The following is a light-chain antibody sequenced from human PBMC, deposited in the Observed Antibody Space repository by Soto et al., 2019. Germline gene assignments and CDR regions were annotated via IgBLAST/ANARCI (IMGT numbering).Light chain of an antibody. V-gene: IGKV3-20*01. Sequence: LVFAPGGGSLSLSHGETATLSWRASQSVRNIYLGWYKQKPGQAPRLLIFDGSSRATGIPDRLSGSGSGTEFTLSISIMKPEDFVVYYCRQYGSAWTCGQGTRLEIK. J-gene: IGKJ5*01. CDR2: DGS. CDR1: QSVRNIY. CDR3: RQYGSAWT.